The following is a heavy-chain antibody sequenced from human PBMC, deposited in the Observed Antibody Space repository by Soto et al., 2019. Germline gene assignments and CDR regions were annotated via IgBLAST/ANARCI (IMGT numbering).Heavy chain of an antibody. J-gene: IGHJ5*02. D-gene: IGHD4-17*01. CDR3: ARNRLTTVTNWFDP. V-gene: IGHV1-18*01. CDR2: ISAYNGNT. CDR1: GYTFTSYG. Sequence: GASVKVSCKASGYTFTSYGISWVRQAPGQGLEWMGWISAYNGNTNYAQKLQGRVTMTTDTSTSTAYMELRSLRSDDTAVYYCARNRLTTVTNWFDPWGQGTLVTVSS.